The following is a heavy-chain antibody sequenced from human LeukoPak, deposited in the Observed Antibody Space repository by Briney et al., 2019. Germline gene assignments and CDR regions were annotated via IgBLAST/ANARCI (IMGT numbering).Heavy chain of an antibody. D-gene: IGHD3-16*01. J-gene: IGHJ6*03. CDR3: ARDFMKGGSYYYYMDV. Sequence: GGSLRLSCAASGFTFSDSAMHWVRQASGKGLEWVGRIRSKANTYATAYAASVKGRFTISRDDSKNTAYLQMTSLRAEDTAVYYCARDFMKGGSYYYYMDVWGKGTTVTVSS. V-gene: IGHV3-73*01. CDR2: IRSKANTYAT. CDR1: GFTFSDSA.